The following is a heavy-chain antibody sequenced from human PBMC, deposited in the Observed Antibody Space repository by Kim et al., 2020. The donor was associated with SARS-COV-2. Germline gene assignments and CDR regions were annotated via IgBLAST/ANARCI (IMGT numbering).Heavy chain of an antibody. J-gene: IGHJ4*02. CDR2: ISYDGSNK. Sequence: GGSLRLSCAASGFTFSSYAMHWVRQAPGKGLEWVAVISYDGSNKYYADSVKGRFTISRDNSKNTLYLQMNSLRAEDTAVYYCARDVVTFGEGGYFDYWGQGTLVTVSS. V-gene: IGHV3-30*04. CDR1: GFTFSSYA. CDR3: ARDVVTFGEGGYFDY. D-gene: IGHD3-10*01.